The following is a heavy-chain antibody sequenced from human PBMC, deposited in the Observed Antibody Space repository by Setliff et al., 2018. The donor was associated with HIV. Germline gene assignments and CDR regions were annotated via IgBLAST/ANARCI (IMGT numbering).Heavy chain of an antibody. D-gene: IGHD1-26*01. CDR2: INPSGGTT. CDR3: AREGLVGATPRHFDY. J-gene: IGHJ4*02. V-gene: IGHV1-46*01. Sequence: VASVKVSCKASGYTFTSYYMHWVRQAPGQGLEWMGIINPSGGTTSYAQKFQGRVTMTRDTSTSTVYMELSSLRSEDTAVYYCAREGLVGATPRHFDYWGQGTLVTVSS. CDR1: GYTFTSYY.